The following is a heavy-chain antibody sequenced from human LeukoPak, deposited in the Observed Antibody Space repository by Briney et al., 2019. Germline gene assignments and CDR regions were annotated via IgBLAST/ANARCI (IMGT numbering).Heavy chain of an antibody. CDR1: GFTFSSYW. CDR2: ITSDGTST. Sequence: TGGSLRLSCAASGFTFSSYWMHWARQAPGKGLVWVSRITSDGTSTSSADSVKGRFTISRDNAKNTLYLQMNSLRAEDTAVYYCARDSYGYSDYWGQGTLVTVSS. D-gene: IGHD5-24*01. V-gene: IGHV3-74*01. J-gene: IGHJ4*02. CDR3: ARDSYGYSDY.